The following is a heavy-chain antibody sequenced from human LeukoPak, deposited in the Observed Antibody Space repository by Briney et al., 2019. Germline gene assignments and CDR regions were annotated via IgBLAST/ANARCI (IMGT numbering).Heavy chain of an antibody. V-gene: IGHV3-33*08. CDR3: AREDSGYGYYFDY. J-gene: IGHJ4*02. CDR1: GFTFDDYA. D-gene: IGHD6-25*01. Sequence: GGSLRLSCAASGFTFDDYAMHWVRQAPGKGLEWVAVIWYDGSNKYYADSVKGRFTISRDNSKNTLYLQMNSLRAEDTAVYYCAREDSGYGYYFDYWGQGTLVTVSS. CDR2: IWYDGSNK.